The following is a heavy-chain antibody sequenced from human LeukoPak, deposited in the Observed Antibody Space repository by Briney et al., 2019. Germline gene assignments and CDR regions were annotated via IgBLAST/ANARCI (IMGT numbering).Heavy chain of an antibody. V-gene: IGHV3-48*04. D-gene: IGHD3-3*01. CDR3: AKDNFVQGITIFGG. J-gene: IGHJ4*02. Sequence: AGGSLRLSCAASGFTFSSYSMNWVRQAPGKGLEWVSYISSSGSTIYYADSVKGRFTISRDNAKNSLYLQMNSLRAEDTAVYYCAKDNFVQGITIFGGGGQGTLVTVSS. CDR2: ISSSGSTI. CDR1: GFTFSSYS.